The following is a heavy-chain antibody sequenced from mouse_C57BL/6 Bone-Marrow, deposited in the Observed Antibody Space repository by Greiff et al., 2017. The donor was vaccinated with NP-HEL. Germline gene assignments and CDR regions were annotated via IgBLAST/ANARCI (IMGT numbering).Heavy chain of an antibody. J-gene: IGHJ3*01. Sequence: EVKLQQSGAELVRPGASVKLSCTASGFNIKDDYMHWVKQRPEQGLEWIGWIDPENGDTEYASKFQGKATITADPSSNTAYLQLSSLTSEDTAVYYCTTSPAWFAYWGQGTLVTVSA. V-gene: IGHV14-4*01. CDR2: IDPENGDT. CDR3: TTSPAWFAY. CDR1: GFNIKDDY.